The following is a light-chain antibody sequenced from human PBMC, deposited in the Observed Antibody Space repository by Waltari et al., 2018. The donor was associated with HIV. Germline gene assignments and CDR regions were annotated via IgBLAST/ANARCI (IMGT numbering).Light chain of an antibody. V-gene: IGKV3-11*01. CDR2: DAS. Sequence: EIVLTQSPATLSLSPGERATLSCRASQSVSSYLAWYQHKPGQAPRLLIYDASNRATGIPARFSGSGSGTDFTLTISSPEPEDFAVYYCQQRGDWPTFGGGTKVDIK. J-gene: IGKJ4*01. CDR1: QSVSSY. CDR3: QQRGDWPT.